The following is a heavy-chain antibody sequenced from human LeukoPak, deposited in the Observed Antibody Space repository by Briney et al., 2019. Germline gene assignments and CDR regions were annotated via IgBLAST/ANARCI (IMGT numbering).Heavy chain of an antibody. CDR2: IWYDGSNK. CDR1: GFTFSSYA. D-gene: IGHD6-19*01. V-gene: IGHV3-33*08. CDR3: ARDPTIAVAVPDY. J-gene: IGHJ4*02. Sequence: GGSLRLSCAASGFTFSSYAMSWVRQAPGKGLEWVAVIWYDGSNKYYADSVKGRFTISRDNSKNTLYLQMNSLRAEDTAVYYCARDPTIAVAVPDYWGQGTLVTVSS.